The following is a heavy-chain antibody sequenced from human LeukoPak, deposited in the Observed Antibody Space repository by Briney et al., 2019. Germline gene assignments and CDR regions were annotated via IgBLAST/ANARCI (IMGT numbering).Heavy chain of an antibody. CDR2: IYTSGST. J-gene: IGHJ4*02. V-gene: IGHV4-4*07. CDR3: ARQHTRGAVVALVDY. CDR1: GGSISSYY. D-gene: IGHD3-22*01. Sequence: PSETLSLTCTVSGGSISSYYWSWIRQPAGKGLEWIGRIYTSGSTNYNPSLKSRVTMSVDTSKNQFSLKMSSLTAADTAVYYCARQHTRGAVVALVDYWGQGTLVTVSS.